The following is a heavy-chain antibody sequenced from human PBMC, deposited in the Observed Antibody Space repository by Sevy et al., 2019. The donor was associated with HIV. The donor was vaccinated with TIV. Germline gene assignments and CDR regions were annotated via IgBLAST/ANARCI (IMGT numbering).Heavy chain of an antibody. Sequence: GGSLRLSCAASGFTFSTYWMTWVRQAPGEGLEWVATMKQDGSEKYYLDSVKGRFTISRDNAQNSLYLQMNSLRAEDTAVYYCVREGLGGFSYSLDCWGQGTLVTVSS. CDR2: MKQDGSEK. V-gene: IGHV3-7*01. J-gene: IGHJ4*02. CDR3: VREGLGGFSYSLDC. D-gene: IGHD5-18*01. CDR1: GFTFSTYW.